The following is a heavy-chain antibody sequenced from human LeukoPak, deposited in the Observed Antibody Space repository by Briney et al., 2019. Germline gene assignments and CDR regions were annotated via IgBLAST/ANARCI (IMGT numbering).Heavy chain of an antibody. V-gene: IGHV3-20*01. CDR3: ARSSGNYYYYGMDV. CDR2: INWNGGST. Sequence: GGSLRLSCAASGFTFDDYGMSWVGQAPGKGLEWVSGINWNGGSTGYAGSVKGRFTISRDNAKNSLYLQMNSLRAEDTALYHCARSSGNYYYYGMDVWGQGTTVTVSS. CDR1: GFTFDDYG. J-gene: IGHJ6*02.